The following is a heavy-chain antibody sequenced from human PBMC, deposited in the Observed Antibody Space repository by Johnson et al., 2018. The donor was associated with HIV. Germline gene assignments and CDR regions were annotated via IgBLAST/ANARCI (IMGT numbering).Heavy chain of an antibody. CDR1: GFTFSSYD. CDR3: ARDPNYNFWSGPEAFDI. D-gene: IGHD3-3*01. V-gene: IGHV3-64*01. Sequence: VQLVESGGGVVQPGRSLRLSCAASGFTFSSYDMHWVRQAPGKGLQYVSGISSNGSSTYYANSVKGRFTISRDNSKNTLFLQMGSLRPEDTAVYYCARDPNYNFWSGPEAFDIWGQGTMVTVSS. J-gene: IGHJ3*02. CDR2: ISSNGSST.